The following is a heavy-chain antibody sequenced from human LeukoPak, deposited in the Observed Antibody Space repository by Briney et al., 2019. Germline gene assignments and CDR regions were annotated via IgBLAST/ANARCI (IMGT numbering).Heavy chain of an antibody. CDR3: AKDIVVGSFEYSSHFGFDY. CDR1: GFTFDDYA. J-gene: IGHJ4*02. V-gene: IGHV3-43*01. Sequence: PGGSLRLSCAASGFTFDDYAMHWVRQAPGKGLEWVSLISWDGGSTYYADSVKGRFTISRDNSKNSLYLQMNSLRTEDTALYYCAKDIVVGSFEYSSHFGFDYWGQGTLVTVSS. D-gene: IGHD6-6*01. CDR2: ISWDGGST.